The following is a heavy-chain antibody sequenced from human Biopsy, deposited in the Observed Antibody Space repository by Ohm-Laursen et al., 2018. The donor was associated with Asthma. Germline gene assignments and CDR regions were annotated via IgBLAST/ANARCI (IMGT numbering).Heavy chain of an antibody. CDR3: ARHWSWGSFFDF. D-gene: IGHD7-27*01. V-gene: IGHV4-39*01. J-gene: IGHJ4*02. CDR2: ISYTGST. CDR1: GGSISSSSYD. Sequence: GTLSLTCTVSGGSISSSSYDWGWIRQPPGKGLEWIGSISYTGSTSYNASLKSRVTISVDTSKNQFSLNLNSVTAADTALYYCARHWSWGSFFDFWGQGSLVTVSS.